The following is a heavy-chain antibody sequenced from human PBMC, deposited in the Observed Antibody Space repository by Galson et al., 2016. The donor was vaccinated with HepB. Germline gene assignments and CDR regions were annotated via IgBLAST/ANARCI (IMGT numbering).Heavy chain of an antibody. V-gene: IGHV3-48*02. CDR1: GFPFSGYS. CDR3: ARDNGLPYFDY. J-gene: IGHJ4*02. CDR2: ISDSGDTT. Sequence: SLRLSCAASGFPFSGYSMSWVRQAPGKGLEWLSYISDSGDTTYYADSVKGRFTISRDNAKNSLFLQMNSLSDDDTAVFYCARDNGLPYFDYWGQGALVTVSS.